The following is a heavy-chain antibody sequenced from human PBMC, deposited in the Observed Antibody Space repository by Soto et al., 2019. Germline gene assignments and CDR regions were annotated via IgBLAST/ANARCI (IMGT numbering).Heavy chain of an antibody. V-gene: IGHV3-21*01. CDR2: ISSSSSYI. Sequence: EVQLVESGGGLVKPGGSLRLSCAASGFTFSSYSMNWFRQAPGKGLEWVSSISSSSSYIYYADSVKGRFTISRDNAKNSLYLQMNSLRAEDTAAYYCARDQPGYSYGYGLGYWGQGTLVTVSS. CDR1: GFTFSSYS. J-gene: IGHJ4*02. CDR3: ARDQPGYSYGYGLGY. D-gene: IGHD5-18*01.